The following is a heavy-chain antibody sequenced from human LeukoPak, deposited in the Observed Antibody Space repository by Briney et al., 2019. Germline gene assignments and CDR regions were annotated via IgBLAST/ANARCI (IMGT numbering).Heavy chain of an antibody. Sequence: PSETLSLTCTVSGGSISSYYCSWIRQPPGKGLEWIGYIYHSGSTDYNTSLKSRVTISVDTSKNQFSLNLNSVTAADTAVYYCARAPGGYGSGSRGAFDIWGQGTMVTVSS. CDR3: ARAPGGYGSGSRGAFDI. CDR1: GGSISSYY. D-gene: IGHD3-10*01. V-gene: IGHV4-59*01. J-gene: IGHJ3*02. CDR2: IYHSGST.